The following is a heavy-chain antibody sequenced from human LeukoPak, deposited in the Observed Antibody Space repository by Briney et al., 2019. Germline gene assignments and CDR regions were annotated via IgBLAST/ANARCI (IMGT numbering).Heavy chain of an antibody. CDR2: IWSNGVIK. CDR1: GFTFSDNG. D-gene: IGHD1-20*01. V-gene: IGHV3-33*01. J-gene: IGHJ5*01. CDR3: ARSETYNWNFDF. Sequence: GGSLRLSCEASGFTFSDNGMHWVRQAPGKGLEWLAVIWSNGVIKYYADSVKGQFAISRDNNRNTAYLQMNSLRAEDTAVYYRARSETYNWNFDFWGQGTLVTVSS.